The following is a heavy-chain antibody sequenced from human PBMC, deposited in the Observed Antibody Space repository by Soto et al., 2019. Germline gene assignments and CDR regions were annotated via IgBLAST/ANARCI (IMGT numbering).Heavy chain of an antibody. CDR1: GFTFSGSA. Sequence: GGSLRLSCAASGFTFSGSAVHWVRQASGKGLEWVGRIRSKDDTYATAYAASVEGRFTISRDDLKNTAYLQMNSLKTEDTAVYYCTRLRDVEGPPGSHWGKGTLVTVSS. CDR2: IRSKDDTYAT. CDR3: TRLRDVEGPPGSH. J-gene: IGHJ4*02. D-gene: IGHD3-10*01. V-gene: IGHV3-73*01.